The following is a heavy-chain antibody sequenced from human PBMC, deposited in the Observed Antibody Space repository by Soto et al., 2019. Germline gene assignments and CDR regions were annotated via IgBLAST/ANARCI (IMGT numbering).Heavy chain of an antibody. CDR3: ARAATKDGTTTGGVWFDP. V-gene: IGHV1-2*04. CDR2: INPNSGGT. J-gene: IGHJ5*02. CDR1: GYTFTGYY. Sequence: ASVKVSCKASGYTFTGYYMHWVRQAPGQGLEWMGWINPNSGGTNYAQKFQGWVTMTRDTSISTAYMELSRLGSDDTAVYYCARAATKDGTTTGGVWFDPWGQGTLVTVSS. D-gene: IGHD1-7*01.